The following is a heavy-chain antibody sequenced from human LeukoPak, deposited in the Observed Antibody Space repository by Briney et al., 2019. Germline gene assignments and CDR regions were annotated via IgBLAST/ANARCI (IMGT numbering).Heavy chain of an antibody. CDR2: ISAYNGNT. V-gene: IGHV1-18*04. D-gene: IGHD3-16*01. J-gene: IGHJ6*03. CDR3: ARGLRGSLNYYYMDV. Sequence: GASVKVSCKASGYTFTGYYMHWVRQAPGQGLEWMGWISAYNGNTNYAQKLQGRVTMTTDTSTSTAYMELRSLRSDDTAVYYCARGLRGSLNYYYMDVWGKGTTVTMSS. CDR1: GYTFTGYY.